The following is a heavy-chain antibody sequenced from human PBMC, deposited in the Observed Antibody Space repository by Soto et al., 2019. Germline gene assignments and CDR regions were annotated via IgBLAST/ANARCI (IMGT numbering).Heavy chain of an antibody. CDR2: IYYSGST. J-gene: IGHJ4*02. CDR3: ARVQGYYDFWSGYSKYYFDY. V-gene: IGHV4-31*03. D-gene: IGHD3-3*01. CDR1: GGSISSGGYY. Sequence: PSETLSLTCTVSGGSISSGGYYWSWIRQHPGKGLEWIGYIYYSGSTYYNPSLKSRVTISVDTSKNQFSLKLSSVTAADTAVYYCARVQGYYDFWSGYSKYYFDYWGQGTLVTVSS.